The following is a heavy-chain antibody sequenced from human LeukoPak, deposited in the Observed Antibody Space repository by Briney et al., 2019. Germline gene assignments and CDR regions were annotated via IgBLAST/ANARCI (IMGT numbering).Heavy chain of an antibody. J-gene: IGHJ1*01. D-gene: IGHD3-22*01. CDR3: ARDSGGSSGYYYFQH. CDR2: ISSISSTI. Sequence: GGSLRLSCAASGLTFSSYSMNWVRQAPGKGLEWVSYISSISSTIYYAHSVKRRFTISRDNAKNSLYLQMNSLRAEDTGVYYCARDSGGSSGYYYFQHWGQGTLVTVSS. CDR1: GLTFSSYS. V-gene: IGHV3-48*04.